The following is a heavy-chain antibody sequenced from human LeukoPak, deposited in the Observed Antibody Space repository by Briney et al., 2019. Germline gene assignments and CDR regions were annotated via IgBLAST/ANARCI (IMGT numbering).Heavy chain of an antibody. CDR1: GFTFSNYW. Sequence: GGSLRLSCAASGFTFSNYWMSWVRQAPGKGLEWVANIKEDGSEKKYVDPEKGRFTISRDNAKKSLYLQMNSLRAEDTAVYYCARDRVGGALEYWGQGALVTVSS. CDR2: IKEDGSEK. CDR3: ARDRVGGALEY. J-gene: IGHJ4*02. V-gene: IGHV3-7*01. D-gene: IGHD3-10*01.